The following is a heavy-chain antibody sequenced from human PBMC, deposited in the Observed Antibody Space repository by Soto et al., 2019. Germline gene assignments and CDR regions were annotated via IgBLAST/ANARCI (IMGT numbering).Heavy chain of an antibody. D-gene: IGHD3-22*01. J-gene: IGHJ4*02. CDR3: ARGSNYYESSEDY. CDR1: GFTFSSHS. CDR2: ISSSSSYI. Sequence: EVQLVESGGGLVKPGGSLRLSCAASGFTFSSHSMNWVRQAPGKGLEWVSSISSSSSYIYYADSVKGRFTISRDNAKNSLYLQMNSLRAEDTAVYYCARGSNYYESSEDYLGQGTLVTVSS. V-gene: IGHV3-21*01.